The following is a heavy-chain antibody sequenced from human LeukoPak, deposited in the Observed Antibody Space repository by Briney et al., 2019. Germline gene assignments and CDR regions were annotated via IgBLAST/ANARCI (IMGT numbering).Heavy chain of an antibody. D-gene: IGHD4-17*01. V-gene: IGHV3-30-3*01. J-gene: IGHJ4*02. Sequence: GGSLRLSCAASGFTVSSNYMSWVRQAPGKGLGWVAVISYDGGNKYYADSVKGRFTISRDNSKNTLYLQMNSLRAEDTAVYYCARGSYGDYEYWGQGILVIVFS. CDR3: ARGSYGDYEY. CDR2: ISYDGGNK. CDR1: GFTVSSNY.